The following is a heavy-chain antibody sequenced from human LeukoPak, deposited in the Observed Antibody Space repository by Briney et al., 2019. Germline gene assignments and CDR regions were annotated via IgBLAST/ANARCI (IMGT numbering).Heavy chain of an antibody. CDR3: ARGGCGDSAAPFDD. CDR1: GYTLTELS. Sequence: ASVKVSCKVSGYTLTELSMHWVRQAPGQGLEWMGMINPSAGSTRYAQKFQGRVTMTTDTSTSTVYMELSSLRSEDTAVYYCARGGCGDSAAPFDDWGQGTLVPVSS. D-gene: IGHD2-21*02. CDR2: INPSAGST. V-gene: IGHV1-46*01. J-gene: IGHJ4*02.